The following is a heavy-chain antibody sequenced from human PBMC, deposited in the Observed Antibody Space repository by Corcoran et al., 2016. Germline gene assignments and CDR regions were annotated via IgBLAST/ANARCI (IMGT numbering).Heavy chain of an antibody. CDR2: INHSGST. D-gene: IGHD2-8*01. Sequence: QVQLQKWGAGLLKPSEPLSLTCAVYGGSFSGYYWSWIRQPPVKGLEWIGEINHSGSTNYNPSLKSRVTISVDTSTNQFSLKLSSVTAADTAVYYCARTVHCTNGVCDRFVEIDAFDIWGQGTMVTVSS. CDR1: GGSFSGYY. CDR3: ARTVHCTNGVCDRFVEIDAFDI. V-gene: IGHV4-34*01. J-gene: IGHJ3*02.